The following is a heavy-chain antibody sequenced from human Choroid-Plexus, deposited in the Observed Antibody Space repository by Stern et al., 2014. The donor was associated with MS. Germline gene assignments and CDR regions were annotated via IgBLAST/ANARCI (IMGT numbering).Heavy chain of an antibody. CDR2: VTHDGSYK. J-gene: IGHJ5*02. CDR3: AKDRQYLTYFFDH. V-gene: IGHV3-30*18. Sequence: VQLLQSGGGVVQPGRPLRLSCVASGFTFGRGALHWVRQAPGTGLEWVGGVTHDGSYKYYAASVKGRFTISRDNSQNTLYMQMSSLRPEDTAVYYCAKDRQYLTYFFDHWGQGSLVTVSS. CDR1: GFTFGRGA. D-gene: IGHD2/OR15-2a*01.